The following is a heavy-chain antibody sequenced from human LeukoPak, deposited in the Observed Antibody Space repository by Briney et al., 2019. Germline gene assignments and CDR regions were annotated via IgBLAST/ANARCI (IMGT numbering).Heavy chain of an antibody. V-gene: IGHV4-34*01. CDR2: INHSGST. J-gene: IGHJ5*02. Sequence: PSGTLSLTCAVYGGSFSGYYWSWIRQPSGKGLEWIGEINHSGSTNYNPSLKSRVTISVDTSKNQFSLKLSSVTAADTAVYFCARGGYYGSGNDFRFDPWGQGTLVTVSS. CDR3: ARGGYYGSGNDFRFDP. CDR1: GGSFSGYY. D-gene: IGHD3-10*01.